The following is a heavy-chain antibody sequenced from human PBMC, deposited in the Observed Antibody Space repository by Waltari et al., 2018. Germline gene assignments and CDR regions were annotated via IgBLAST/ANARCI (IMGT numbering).Heavy chain of an antibody. Sequence: SGFTFSSYAMHWVRQAPGKGLEWVAVISDDSINTFYADSVKGLFTISRDNSKNTLFLQMSSLRDYDTALYYCARRGVTGREAAPPDYWCHGTLVTVSS. J-gene: IGHJ4*01. V-gene: IGHV3-30*15. CDR1: GFTFSSYA. D-gene: IGHD2-15*01. CDR2: ISDDSINT. CDR3: ARRGVTGREAAPPDY.